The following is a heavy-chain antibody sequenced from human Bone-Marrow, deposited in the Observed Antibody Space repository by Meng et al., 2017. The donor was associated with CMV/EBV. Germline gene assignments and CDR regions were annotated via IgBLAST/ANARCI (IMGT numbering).Heavy chain of an antibody. CDR1: GFTFGDYA. D-gene: IGHD3-16*01. CDR3: AKSPRDAGSLGAFDF. Sequence: GESLKISCTVSGFTFGDYAMSWVRQAPGKGLEWVSGSSGGGGHTRSADSVKGRFTISRDNSKNTLYLQMDSLRVEDTAVYYCAKSPRDAGSLGAFDFWGQGTMVTVSS. V-gene: IGHV3-23*01. J-gene: IGHJ3*01. CDR2: SSGGGGHT.